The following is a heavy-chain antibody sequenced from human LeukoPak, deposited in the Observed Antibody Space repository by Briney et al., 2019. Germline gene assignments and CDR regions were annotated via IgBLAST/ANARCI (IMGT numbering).Heavy chain of an antibody. Sequence: GGSLRLSCAASGFTFSNAWMSWVRQAPGKGLEWVGRIKSKTDGGTTDYAAPVKGRFTISRDDSKNTLYLQMNSLKTEDTAVYYCTAKTKYYDFWSGYSGDDAFDIWGRGTMVTVSS. CDR2: IKSKTDGGTT. V-gene: IGHV3-15*01. CDR1: GFTFSNAW. CDR3: TAKTKYYDFWSGYSGDDAFDI. D-gene: IGHD3-3*01. J-gene: IGHJ3*02.